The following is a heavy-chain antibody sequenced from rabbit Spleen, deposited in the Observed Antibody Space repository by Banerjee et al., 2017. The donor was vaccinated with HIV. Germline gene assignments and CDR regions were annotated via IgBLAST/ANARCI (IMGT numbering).Heavy chain of an antibody. D-gene: IGHD1-1*01. CDR2: IDPVFGNT. V-gene: IGHV1S47*01. CDR3: VRDKASISGDYGPWYFDL. Sequence: QEQLVESGGGLVQPGGSLKLSCKASGFDFSSYGVSWVRQAPGKGPEWIAYIDPVFGNTYYASWVNGRFTISRHNAQNTLYLQLNSLTAADTATYFCVRDKASISGDYGPWYFDLWAQAPSSPS. J-gene: IGHJ4*01. CDR1: GFDFSSYG.